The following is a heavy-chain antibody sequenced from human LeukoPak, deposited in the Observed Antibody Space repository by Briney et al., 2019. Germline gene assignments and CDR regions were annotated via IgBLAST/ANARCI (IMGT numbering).Heavy chain of an antibody. Sequence: GGSLRLSCAASGFTFSGNWMYWARQAPGQGLVWVSYIDSGGTGTNYADSVKGRFTISRDNAKNTLYLQMNSLRVDDTAVYYCARGVEAAGTDYWGQGTLVTVSS. CDR1: GFTFSGNW. J-gene: IGHJ4*02. D-gene: IGHD6-13*01. V-gene: IGHV3-74*01. CDR3: ARGVEAAGTDY. CDR2: IDSGGTGT.